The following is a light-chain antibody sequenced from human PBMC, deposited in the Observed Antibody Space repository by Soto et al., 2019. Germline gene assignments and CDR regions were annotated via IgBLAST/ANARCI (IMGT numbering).Light chain of an antibody. CDR1: KRVNNS. V-gene: IGKV3-11*01. J-gene: IGKJ4*01. CDR2: DVF. Sequence: EIWLPHPPPPLSLPPGERAPPPARAGKRVNNSLAGYQRKPGQAPRLVIYDVFNGPTGTPARFSGSGSGTDFTLTISSLEPEDFGVYYCQQRSHWPWLTFGGGTRVEIK. CDR3: QQRSHWPWLT.